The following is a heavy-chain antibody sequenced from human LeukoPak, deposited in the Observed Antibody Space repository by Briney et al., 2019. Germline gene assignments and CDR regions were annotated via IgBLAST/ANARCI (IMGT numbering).Heavy chain of an antibody. CDR2: ISGSGGST. J-gene: IGHJ4*02. Sequence: GGSLRLSCAASGFTFSSYAMSWVRPAPGKGLEWASAISGSGGSTYYADSVKGRFTISRDNSKNTLYLQMNSLRAEDTAVYYCAKDRGPYGAFDYWGQGTLVTVSS. V-gene: IGHV3-23*01. CDR1: GFTFSSYA. CDR3: AKDRGPYGAFDY. D-gene: IGHD4-17*01.